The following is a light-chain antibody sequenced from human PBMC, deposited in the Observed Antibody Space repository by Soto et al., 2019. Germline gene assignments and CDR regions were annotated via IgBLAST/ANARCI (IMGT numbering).Light chain of an antibody. CDR3: SSYTGSSNLVF. J-gene: IGLJ2*01. V-gene: IGLV2-8*01. Sequence: QSALTQPPSASGSPGQSVTISCTGTSSDVGDYNYVSWYQQHPGKAPKLMIYEVSKRPSGVPDRFSGSKSGNTASLTVSGLQGEDEADYYCSSYTGSSNLVFFAGGNQLTVL. CDR2: EVS. CDR1: SSDVGDYNY.